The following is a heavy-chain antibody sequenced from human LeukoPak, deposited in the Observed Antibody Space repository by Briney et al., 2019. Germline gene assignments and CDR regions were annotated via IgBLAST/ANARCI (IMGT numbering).Heavy chain of an antibody. D-gene: IGHD2-2*01. Sequence: GESLKISCKGSVYSFTSYWISWVRQMPGKGLEWMGRIDPSDSYTNYSPSFQGHVTISADKSISTAYLQWSSLKASDTAMYYCARGYCSSTSCYGIGDYWGQGTLVTVSS. CDR2: IDPSDSYT. J-gene: IGHJ4*02. CDR3: ARGYCSSTSCYGIGDY. V-gene: IGHV5-10-1*01. CDR1: VYSFTSYW.